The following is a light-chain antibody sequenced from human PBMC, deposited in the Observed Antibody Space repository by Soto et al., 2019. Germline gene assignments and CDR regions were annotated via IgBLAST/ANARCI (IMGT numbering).Light chain of an antibody. V-gene: IGLV2-14*01. Sequence: QSALTQPASVSGSPGQSITISCTGTSSDVGVYNYVSWYQQHPGKVPKLMIYDVSNRPSGVSNRFSGSKSGNTASLTISGLQAEDEADYYCSSYTSSSTPDVFGTGTKVTVL. CDR1: SSDVGVYNY. CDR2: DVS. J-gene: IGLJ1*01. CDR3: SSYTSSSTPDV.